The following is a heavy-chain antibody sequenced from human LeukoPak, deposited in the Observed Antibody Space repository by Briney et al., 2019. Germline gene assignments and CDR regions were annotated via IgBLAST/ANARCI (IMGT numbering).Heavy chain of an antibody. Sequence: GGSLRLSCAASGFTFSSYWMSWVRQAPGKGLEWVANIKQDGSEKYYVDSVKGRFTISRDNAKNSLYLQMNSLRAEDTAVYYCARIPLLRYFDWLSWGYYFDYWGQGTLVTVSS. CDR2: IKQDGSEK. CDR3: ARIPLLRYFDWLSWGYYFDY. V-gene: IGHV3-7*01. J-gene: IGHJ4*02. CDR1: GFTFSSYW. D-gene: IGHD3-9*01.